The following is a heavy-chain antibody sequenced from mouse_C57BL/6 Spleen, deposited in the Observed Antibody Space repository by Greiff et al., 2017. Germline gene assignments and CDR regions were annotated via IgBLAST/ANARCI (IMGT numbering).Heavy chain of an antibody. CDR3: ARPSDSKVYAMDY. Sequence: QVQLQQPGAELVMPGASVKLSCKASGYTFTSYWMHWVKQRPGQGLEWIGEIDPTGSYTNYNQKFKGKSTLTVDKSSSTAYMQLSSLTSEDSAVYYCARPSDSKVYAMDYWGQGTSVTVSS. CDR2: IDPTGSYT. CDR1: GYTFTSYW. V-gene: IGHV1-69*01. J-gene: IGHJ4*01. D-gene: IGHD2-5*01.